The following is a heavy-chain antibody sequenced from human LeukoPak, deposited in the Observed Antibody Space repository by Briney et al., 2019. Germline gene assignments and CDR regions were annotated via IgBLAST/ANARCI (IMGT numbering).Heavy chain of an antibody. Sequence: GRSLRLSCAASGFTFSSYGMHWVRQAPGKGLEWVAVISYDGSNKYYAGSVKGRFTISRDNSKNTLYLQMNSLRAEDTAVYYCAKDGYSGYDLDYWGQGTLVTVSS. D-gene: IGHD5-12*01. CDR3: AKDGYSGYDLDY. CDR2: ISYDGSNK. V-gene: IGHV3-30*18. J-gene: IGHJ4*02. CDR1: GFTFSSYG.